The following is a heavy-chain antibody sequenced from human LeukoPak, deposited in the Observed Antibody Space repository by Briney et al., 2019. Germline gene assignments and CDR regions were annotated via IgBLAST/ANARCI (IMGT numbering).Heavy chain of an antibody. CDR3: AKGLYDSSGYSPNDAFDI. CDR1: GFTFSSYA. V-gene: IGHV3-23*01. J-gene: IGHJ3*02. CDR2: ISGSGGST. D-gene: IGHD3-22*01. Sequence: PGGSLRLSCAASGFTFSSYAMSWVRQAPGKGLEWVSAISGSGGSTYYADSVKGRFTISRDKSKNTLYLQMNSLRAEDTAVYYWAKGLYDSSGYSPNDAFDIWGQGTMVTVSS.